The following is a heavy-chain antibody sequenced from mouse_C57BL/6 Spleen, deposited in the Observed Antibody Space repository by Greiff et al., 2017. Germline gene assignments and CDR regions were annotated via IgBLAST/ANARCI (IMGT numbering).Heavy chain of an antibody. Sequence: DVKLQESGPGLVKPSQSLSLTCSVTGYSITSGYYWNWIRQFPGNKLEWMGYISYDGSNNYNPSLKNRISITRDTSKNQFFLKLNSVTTEDTATYYCARFHYGSSLDYWGQGTTLTVSS. J-gene: IGHJ2*01. D-gene: IGHD1-1*01. V-gene: IGHV3-6*01. CDR1: GYSITSGYY. CDR2: ISYDGSN. CDR3: ARFHYGSSLDY.